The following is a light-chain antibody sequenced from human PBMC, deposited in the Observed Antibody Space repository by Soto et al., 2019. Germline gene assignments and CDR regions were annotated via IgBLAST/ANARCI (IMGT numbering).Light chain of an antibody. CDR1: QSISNY. J-gene: IGKJ1*01. CDR2: GAS. Sequence: DIQMTQSPSSLSASVGDRVTITCRASQSISNYLNWYQQKPGKAPKLLIYGASSLQSGVASRFSGSGSGTYFTITISSLQPEDFATYYCEQSYSTRWTFGQGTKVEIK. V-gene: IGKV1-39*01. CDR3: EQSYSTRWT.